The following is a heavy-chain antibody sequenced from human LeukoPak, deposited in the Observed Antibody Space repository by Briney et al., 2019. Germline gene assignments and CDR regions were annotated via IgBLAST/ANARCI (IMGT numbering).Heavy chain of an antibody. CDR2: IYYSGST. Sequence: SETLSLTCTVSGGSISSGGYYWSWIRQHPGKGLEWIGYIYYSGSTYYNPSLKSRVTISVDTSKNQFSLKLSFVTAADTAVYYCARGCGGDCYFGYDYWGQGTLVTVSS. V-gene: IGHV4-31*03. CDR1: GGSISSGGYY. CDR3: ARGCGGDCYFGYDY. D-gene: IGHD2-21*02. J-gene: IGHJ4*02.